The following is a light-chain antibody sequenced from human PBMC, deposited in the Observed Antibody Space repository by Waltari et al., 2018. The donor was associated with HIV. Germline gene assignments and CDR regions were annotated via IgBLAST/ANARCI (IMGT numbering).Light chain of an antibody. CDR3: SSYTTRSTPDPNWV. J-gene: IGLJ3*02. CDR2: EVS. CDR1: SSDVGGYNY. V-gene: IGLV2-14*01. Sequence: QSALTQPASVSGAPGQSITISCTGTSSDVGGYNYVSWYQQHPGKAPKLMIFEVSNRPSGVPNPFPGSKSVNTASLPISGLQAEHEADYYCSSYTTRSTPDPNWVFGGGTKLTVL.